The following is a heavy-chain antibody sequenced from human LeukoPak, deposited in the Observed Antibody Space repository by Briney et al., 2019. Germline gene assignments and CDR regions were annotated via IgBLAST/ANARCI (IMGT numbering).Heavy chain of an antibody. CDR3: AKSEHIVVVTAIPGYFQH. D-gene: IGHD2-21*02. CDR1: GFTFSSYA. J-gene: IGHJ1*01. Sequence: GGSLRLSCAASGFTFSSYAMSWVRQAPGKGLEWVSSMSGSDGSTYYAASVKGRFTISRDNSKNTLYLQMNSLRAEDTAVYYCAKSEHIVVVTAIPGYFQHWGQGTLVTVSS. V-gene: IGHV3-23*01. CDR2: MSGSDGST.